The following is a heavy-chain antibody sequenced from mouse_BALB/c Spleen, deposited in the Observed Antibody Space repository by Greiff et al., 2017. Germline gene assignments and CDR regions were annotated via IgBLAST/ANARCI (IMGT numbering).Heavy chain of an antibody. D-gene: IGHD3-2*01. CDR2: IDPANGNT. V-gene: IGHV14-3*02. Sequence: EVKLQESGAELVKPGASVKLSCTASGFNIKDTYMHWVKQRPEQGLEWIGRIDPANGNTKYDPKFQGKATITADTSSNTAYLQLSSLTSEDTAVYYCARKTARATYYAMDYWGQGTSVTVSS. CDR3: ARKTARATYYAMDY. CDR1: GFNIKDTY. J-gene: IGHJ4*01.